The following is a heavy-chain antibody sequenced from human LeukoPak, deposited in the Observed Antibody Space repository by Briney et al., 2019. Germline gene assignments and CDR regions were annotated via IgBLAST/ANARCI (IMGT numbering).Heavy chain of an antibody. CDR2: INHSGST. CDR3: ASLLYYDSSGPDAFDI. J-gene: IGHJ3*02. CDR1: GGSFSGYY. D-gene: IGHD3-22*01. Sequence: PSETLSLTCAVYGGSFSGYYWSWIRQPPGKGLEWIGEINHSGSTNYNPSLKSRVTISVDTSKNQFSLKPSSVTAADTAVYYCASLLYYDSSGPDAFDIWGQGTMVTVSS. V-gene: IGHV4-34*01.